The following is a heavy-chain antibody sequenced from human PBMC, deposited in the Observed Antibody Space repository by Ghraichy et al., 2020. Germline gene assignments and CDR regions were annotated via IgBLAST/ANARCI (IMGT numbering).Heavy chain of an antibody. CDR3: ARDPTVDGDFSRGGFDY. Sequence: SCVASGLTFSDYAFHWVRQAPGKGLEWMAVMSYDGRHTYYADSVKGRFTISRDNSKNTLFLEIHSLRRDDTAVYYCARDPTVDGDFSRGGFDYWGQGTLVTVSS. V-gene: IGHV3-30*03. CDR1: GLTFSDYA. CDR2: MSYDGRHT. D-gene: IGHD2-15*01. J-gene: IGHJ4*02.